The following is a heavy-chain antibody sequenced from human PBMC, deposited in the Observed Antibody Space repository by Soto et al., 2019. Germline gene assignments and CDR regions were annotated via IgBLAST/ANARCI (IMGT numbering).Heavy chain of an antibody. CDR3: ARLYYYDSSGHYYDEYYGADV. J-gene: IGHJ6*02. CDR1: GFTFSSYA. D-gene: IGHD3-22*01. CDR2: ISYDGSNK. V-gene: IGHV3-30-3*01. Sequence: GGPLRLSCAVSGFTFSSYALHWVRQAPGKGLEWVAVISYDGSNKYYAESVKGRFTISRDISENTLYLQMNSLGAEDTAVYYCARLYYYDSSGHYYDEYYGADVWGQGTTVTVSS.